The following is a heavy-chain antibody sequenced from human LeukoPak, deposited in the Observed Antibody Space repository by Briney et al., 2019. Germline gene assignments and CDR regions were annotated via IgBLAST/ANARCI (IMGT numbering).Heavy chain of an antibody. CDR1: GFTFSNYW. J-gene: IGHJ4*02. Sequence: PGGSLRLSCAASGFTFSNYWMNWVRQAPGKGLEWVANINQDGSQKEYVDSVKGRFTISRDNAKNLLYLQMNSLRAEDTAVYYCARIMRDVGVGDYWGQGTLVTVSS. CDR3: ARIMRDVGVGDY. D-gene: IGHD5-24*01. V-gene: IGHV3-7*01. CDR2: INQDGSQK.